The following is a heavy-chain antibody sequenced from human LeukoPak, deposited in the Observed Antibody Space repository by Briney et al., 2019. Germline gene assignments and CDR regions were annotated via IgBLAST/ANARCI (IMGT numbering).Heavy chain of an antibody. CDR2: IYYSGST. CDR3: ARASSGVVVAANYYYYYMDV. V-gene: IGHV4-39*07. J-gene: IGHJ6*03. CDR1: GFTFSNYS. D-gene: IGHD2-15*01. Sequence: GSLRLSCAASGFTFSNYSMNWVRQAPGKGLAWIGSIYYSGSTYYNPSLKSRVTISVDTSKNQFSLKLSSVTAADTAVYYCARASSGVVVAANYYYYYMDVWGKGTTVTVSS.